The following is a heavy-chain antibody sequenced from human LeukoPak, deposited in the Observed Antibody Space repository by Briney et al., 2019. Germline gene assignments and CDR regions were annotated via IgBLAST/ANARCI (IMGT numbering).Heavy chain of an antibody. V-gene: IGHV3-30-3*01. J-gene: IGHJ4*02. CDR2: ILLDGSNE. CDR1: GFTFSGYA. D-gene: IGHD3-10*01. Sequence: PGGSLRLSCAASGFTFSGYAMHWVRQAPGKGLGWVAVILLDGSNEYYADSVKGRFTISRDNSKNTLYLQMNSLSVEDTAVYYCARVGYYTSGPFSYFDYWGQGTLVTVSS. CDR3: ARVGYYTSGPFSYFDY.